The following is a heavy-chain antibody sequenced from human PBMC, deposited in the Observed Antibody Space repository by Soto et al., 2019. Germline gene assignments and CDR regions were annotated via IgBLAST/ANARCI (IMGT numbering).Heavy chain of an antibody. V-gene: IGHV1-69*06. Sequence: GASVKVSCKASGCTFSSYAISCVRQAPGQGLEWMGGIIPIFGTANYAQKFQGRVTITADKSTSTAYMELSSLRSEDTAVYYCAAFGYYYDSSGYSAFDIWGQGTMVTVSS. D-gene: IGHD3-22*01. J-gene: IGHJ3*02. CDR3: AAFGYYYDSSGYSAFDI. CDR2: IIPIFGTA. CDR1: GCTFSSYA.